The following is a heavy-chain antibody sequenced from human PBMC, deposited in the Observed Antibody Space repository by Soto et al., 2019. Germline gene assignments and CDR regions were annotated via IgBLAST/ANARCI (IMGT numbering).Heavy chain of an antibody. CDR1: GFTFSRYA. Sequence: VQLLESGGGLVQPGGSLRLSCAASGFTFSRYAMSWVRQAPGKGLEWVSLISGSSTYYADSVKGRFTISRDISKNTLYLQMNSLRGEDTAIYYCAKDRGDMGALDYWGQGTLVTVSS. CDR3: AKDRGDMGALDY. D-gene: IGHD1-26*01. V-gene: IGHV3-23*01. CDR2: ISGSST. J-gene: IGHJ4*02.